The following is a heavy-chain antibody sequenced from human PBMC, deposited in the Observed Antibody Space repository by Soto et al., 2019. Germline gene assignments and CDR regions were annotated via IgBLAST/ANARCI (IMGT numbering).Heavy chain of an antibody. V-gene: IGHV1-69*04. CDR1: GDTFSFYS. D-gene: IGHD3-10*01. CDR3: ATSYGSGYRAFDY. Sequence: QVQLVQSGAEVKRPGSSVKVSCKASGDTFSFYSINWVRQAPGLGLEWMGRVNPILSMSNYAERFQGRVTMTAEKSTSTAFMELSGLRHEDTAMYCCATSYGSGYRAFDYWGQGALVAVSS. CDR2: VNPILSMS. J-gene: IGHJ4*02.